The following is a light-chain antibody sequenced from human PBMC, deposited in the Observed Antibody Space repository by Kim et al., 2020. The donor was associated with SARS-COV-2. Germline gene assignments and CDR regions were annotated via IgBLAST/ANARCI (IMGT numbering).Light chain of an antibody. J-gene: IGKJ4*02. CDR2: DAS. CDR1: QDISNY. CDR3: HQYNDLPLT. V-gene: IGKV1-33*01. Sequence: DIQMTQSPSSLSASVGDRVTITCQASQDISNYLNWYQQKPGKAPQLLIYDASNLETGVPSRFGGSGSGTHFTVTITSLQPEDIGTYYCHQYNDLPLTFGGGTKVDIK.